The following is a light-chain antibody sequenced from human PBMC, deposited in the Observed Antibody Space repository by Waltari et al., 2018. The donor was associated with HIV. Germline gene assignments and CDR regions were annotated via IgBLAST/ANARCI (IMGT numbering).Light chain of an antibody. J-gene: IGLJ1*01. CDR1: SSNIGSNT. V-gene: IGLV1-44*01. Sequence: QSVLTQPPSASGTPGQRVTISCSGRSSNIGSNTVNWYQQLPGAAPKLLIYNNNLRPSGVPDRFSGSKSGTSASLAISGLQSEDEADYYCAAWDDSLLYVFGTGTKVTVL. CDR3: AAWDDSLLYV. CDR2: NNN.